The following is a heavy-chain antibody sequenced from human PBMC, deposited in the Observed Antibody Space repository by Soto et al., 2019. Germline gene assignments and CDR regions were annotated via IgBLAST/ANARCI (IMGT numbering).Heavy chain of an antibody. CDR3: AKGGYNDGFLFDC. V-gene: IGHV3-23*05. CDR1: GFTFSTYA. D-gene: IGHD5-18*01. J-gene: IGHJ4*02. CDR2: IDNSGGIT. Sequence: EVQLLESGGGLVQPGGSLRLSCAASGFTFSTYAMSWVRQAPGKGLEWVSTIDNSGGITYYADSVKGRFTISRDNSKNTLYLQMNSLRAEDTAVYYCAKGGYNDGFLFDCWGQGTLVTVSS.